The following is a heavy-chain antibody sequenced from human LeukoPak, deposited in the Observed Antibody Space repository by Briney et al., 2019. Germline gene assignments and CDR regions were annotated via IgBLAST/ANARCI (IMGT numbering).Heavy chain of an antibody. CDR3: ARELAGKSGTYYV. V-gene: IGHV1-18*01. D-gene: IGHD1-26*01. Sequence: ASVKVSCKASGFPLNSYKINWVRQAPGQGLEWMGWVSDYNGRTNYAQKVQGRVTMKTGTSTTTAHMELRSLTTDDTAVYYCARELAGKSGTYYVWGQGTLVTVSS. CDR2: VSDYNGRT. CDR1: GFPLNSYK. J-gene: IGHJ4*02.